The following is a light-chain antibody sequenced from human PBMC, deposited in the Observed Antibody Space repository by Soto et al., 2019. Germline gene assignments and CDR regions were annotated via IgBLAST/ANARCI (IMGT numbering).Light chain of an antibody. CDR2: DVS. CDR1: SSDVGAYNY. Sequence: QSVLTQPASVSGSPGQSITISCTGTSSDVGAYNYVSWYQQHPGKAPKVMIYDVSDRPSGVSIRFSGSKSGTTASLTISGLQAEDEADYYCSSFTTSNTWVFGGGTKLTVL. CDR3: SSFTTSNTWV. J-gene: IGLJ3*02. V-gene: IGLV2-14*03.